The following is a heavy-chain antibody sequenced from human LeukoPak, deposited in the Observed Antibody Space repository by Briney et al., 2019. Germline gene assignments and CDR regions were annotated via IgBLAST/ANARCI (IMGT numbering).Heavy chain of an antibody. V-gene: IGHV4-4*07. D-gene: IGHD2-15*01. CDR3: AREGCSGGVCYFDY. CDR1: GGSSNYYY. J-gene: IGHJ4*02. CDR2: ISSSGTS. Sequence: PSETLSLTCSVSGGSSNYYYWTWIRQPAGKGLEWIGRISSSGTSNYTPSLRSRVTLSIDMSENQFSLKLSSVTAADTAVYFCAREGCSGGVCYFDYWGRGTLVTVSS.